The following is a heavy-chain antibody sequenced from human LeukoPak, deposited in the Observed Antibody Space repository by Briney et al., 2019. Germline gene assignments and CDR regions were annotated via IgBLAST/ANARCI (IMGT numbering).Heavy chain of an antibody. Sequence: SETLSLTCTVSGGSISGYYWSWIRQPPGKGLEWIGYIYYSGSTNYNPSLKSRVTISVDTSKNQFSLKLSSVTAADTAVYYCARERSGYSYGPSYYYYYMDVWGKGTTATISS. J-gene: IGHJ6*03. V-gene: IGHV4-59*01. D-gene: IGHD5-18*01. CDR3: ARERSGYSYGPSYYYYYMDV. CDR2: IYYSGST. CDR1: GGSISGYY.